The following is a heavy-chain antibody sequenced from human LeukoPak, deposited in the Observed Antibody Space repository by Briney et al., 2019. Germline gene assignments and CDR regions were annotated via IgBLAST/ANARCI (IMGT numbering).Heavy chain of an antibody. J-gene: IGHJ6*02. V-gene: IGHV3-21*01. CDR1: GFTFNSYS. Sequence: GGSLRLSCAASGFTFNSYSMNWVRQAPGKGLEWVSSISSSSSYIYYADSVKGRFTISRDNAKNSLYLQMNSLRAEDTAVYYCASSRYYYYGMDVWGQGTTVTVSS. D-gene: IGHD2-2*01. CDR2: ISSSSSYI. CDR3: ASSRYYYYGMDV.